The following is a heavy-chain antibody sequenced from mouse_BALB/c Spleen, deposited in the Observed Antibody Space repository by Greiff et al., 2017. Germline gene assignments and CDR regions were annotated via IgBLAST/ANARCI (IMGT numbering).Heavy chain of an antibody. CDR1: GFTFSSYA. CDR3: ARRGDDPYWYFDV. Sequence: EVHLVESGGGLVKPGGSLKLSCAASGFTFSSYAMSWVRQTPEKRLEWVASISSGGSTYYPDSVKGRFTISRDNARNILYLQMSSLRSEDTAMYYCARRGDDPYWYFDVWGAGTTVTVSS. V-gene: IGHV5-6-5*01. D-gene: IGHD2-3*01. CDR2: ISSGGST. J-gene: IGHJ1*01.